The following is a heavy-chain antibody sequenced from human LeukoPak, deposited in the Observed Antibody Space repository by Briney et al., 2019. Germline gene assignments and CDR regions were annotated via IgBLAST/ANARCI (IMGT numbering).Heavy chain of an antibody. CDR2: ISSSGSTI. J-gene: IGHJ4*02. Sequence: GGSLRLSCAASGFTFSSYEMNWVRQAPGKGLEWVSYISSSGSTIYYADSVKGRFTISRDNAKNSLYLQMNSLRVEDMALYYCVKARRDGYNSWGTFDYWGQGTLVTVSS. CDR3: VKARRDGYNSWGTFDY. V-gene: IGHV3-48*03. CDR1: GFTFSSYE. D-gene: IGHD5-24*01.